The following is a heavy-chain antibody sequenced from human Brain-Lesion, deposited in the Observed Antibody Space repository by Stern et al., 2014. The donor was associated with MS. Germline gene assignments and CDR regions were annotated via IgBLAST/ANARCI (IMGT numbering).Heavy chain of an antibody. CDR3: ARGESSRYYYYFDD. Sequence: QVQLVESGPGLVKPSQTLSLTCNVSGDSISSGDNYWSWIRQSPGKGLEGIGYSYYIGSTFYNPSLKSRVSISVDTSQNQFSLSLSSVTAADTAVYYCARGESSRYYYYFDDWGQGTLVTVSS. V-gene: IGHV4-30-4*01. CDR2: SYYIGST. CDR1: GDSISSGDNY. D-gene: IGHD3-22*01. J-gene: IGHJ4*02.